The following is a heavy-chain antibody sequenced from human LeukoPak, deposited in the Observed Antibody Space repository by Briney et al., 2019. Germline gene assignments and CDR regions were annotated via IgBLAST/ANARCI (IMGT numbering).Heavy chain of an antibody. Sequence: WASVKVSCKASVCTFSSYAISWVRQAPGQGLEWMGRSIPIFGTAHYAQKFQGRVTMTTDESTSTAYIELSSVRPEDTAVYYCASWYYDSSGYYYGRSSFDYWGQGTLVTVSS. J-gene: IGHJ4*02. CDR2: SIPIFGTA. D-gene: IGHD3-22*01. CDR1: VCTFSSYA. V-gene: IGHV1-69*05. CDR3: ASWYYDSSGYYYGRSSFDY.